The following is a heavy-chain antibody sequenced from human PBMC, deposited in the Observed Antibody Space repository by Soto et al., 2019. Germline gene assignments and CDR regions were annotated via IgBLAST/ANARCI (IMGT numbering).Heavy chain of an antibody. CDR3: ARYIYGQGFKA. CDR2: MRANSGDT. V-gene: IGHV1-8*01. D-gene: IGHD3-3*02. Sequence: QVQLVQPGAEVRKPGASVKVSCKASGDIFTNFDFNWVRQATGQGLEWIGWMRANSGDTGHDQKFQGRGIMTRATSMSTAYMELSSLRAEDTAMYYCARYIYGQGFKAWGQGTLVFVSS. CDR1: GDIFTNFD. J-gene: IGHJ5*02.